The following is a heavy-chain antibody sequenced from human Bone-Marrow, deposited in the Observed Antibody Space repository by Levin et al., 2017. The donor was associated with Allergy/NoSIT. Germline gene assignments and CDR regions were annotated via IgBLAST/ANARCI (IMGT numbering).Heavy chain of an antibody. Sequence: GGSLRLSCAASGFTFSAYSMNWVRQAPGKGLEWVAVVWHDGRKKFHADSVRGRLTISRDNSENTVSLQMNSLTVEDTAVYYCVRDSGLYGLDVWGQGTTVIVSS. J-gene: IGHJ6*02. CDR2: VWHDGRKK. CDR3: VRDSGLYGLDV. CDR1: GFTFSAYS. D-gene: IGHD6-19*01. V-gene: IGHV3-33*08.